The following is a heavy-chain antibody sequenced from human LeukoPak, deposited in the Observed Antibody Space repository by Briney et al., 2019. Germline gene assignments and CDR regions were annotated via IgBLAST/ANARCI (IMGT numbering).Heavy chain of an antibody. D-gene: IGHD3-10*01. Sequence: ASVKVSFTASGYTFTSYAMHWVRQAPGQRLEWMGWINAGNGNTKYSQKFQGRVTITRDTSASTAYMELSSLRSEDTAVYYCARATFRGLWFGELRVYDAFDIWGQGTMVTVSS. J-gene: IGHJ3*02. V-gene: IGHV1-3*01. CDR2: INAGNGNT. CDR1: GYTFTSYA. CDR3: ARATFRGLWFGELRVYDAFDI.